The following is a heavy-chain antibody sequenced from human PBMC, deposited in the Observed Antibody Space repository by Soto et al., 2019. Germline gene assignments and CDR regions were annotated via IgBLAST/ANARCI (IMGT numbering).Heavy chain of an antibody. CDR1: GFTFRSYG. D-gene: IGHD6-19*01. J-gene: IGHJ6*02. CDR2: ISYDGSNK. Sequence: GGSLILSCAASGFTFRSYGMHWVRQAPGKGLEWVAVISYDGSNKYYADSVKGRFTISRDNSKNTLYLQMNSLRAEDTAVYYCAKAPTPIAVATGDYYYGMDVWGQGTTVTVSS. CDR3: AKAPTPIAVATGDYYYGMDV. V-gene: IGHV3-30*18.